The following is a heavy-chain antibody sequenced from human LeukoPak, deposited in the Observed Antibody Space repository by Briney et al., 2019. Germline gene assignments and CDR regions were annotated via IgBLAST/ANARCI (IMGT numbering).Heavy chain of an antibody. D-gene: IGHD1-26*01. Sequence: SETLSLTCAVYGGSFSGYYWSWIRQPPGKGLEWIGEINHSGSTTYNPSLKSRVTISVDTSKNQFSLKLSSVTAADTAVYYCARGPNYSGSYLGGGRNYFDYWGQGTLVTVSS. CDR1: GGSFSGYY. CDR2: INHSGST. CDR3: ARGPNYSGSYLGGGRNYFDY. V-gene: IGHV4-34*01. J-gene: IGHJ4*02.